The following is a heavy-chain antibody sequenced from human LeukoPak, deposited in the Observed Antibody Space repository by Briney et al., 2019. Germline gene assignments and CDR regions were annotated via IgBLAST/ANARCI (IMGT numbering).Heavy chain of an antibody. Sequence: GESLKISCKGSGYSLTSYWIGWVRQMPGKGLEWMGIIWPGDSETRYSPSFQGQVTMSVDKSISTAYLQWSSLKASDTAMYYCARSAGYLNWFDPWGQGTLATVSS. J-gene: IGHJ5*02. V-gene: IGHV5-51*01. CDR3: ARSAGYLNWFDP. CDR1: GYSLTSYW. D-gene: IGHD1-1*01. CDR2: IWPGDSET.